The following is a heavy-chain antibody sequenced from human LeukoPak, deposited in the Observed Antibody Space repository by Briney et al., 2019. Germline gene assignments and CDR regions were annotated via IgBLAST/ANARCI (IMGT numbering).Heavy chain of an antibody. CDR2: IYYSGST. J-gene: IGHJ5*02. V-gene: IGHV4-59*01. CDR1: GGSISSYY. CDR3: ARAVNYDFWSGYPNWFDP. D-gene: IGHD3-3*01. Sequence: SETLSLTCTVSGGSISSYYWSWIRQPPGKVLEWIGYIYYSGSTNYNPSLKSRVTISVDTSKNQFSLKLSSVTAADTAVYYCARAVNYDFWSGYPNWFDPWGQGTLVTVSS.